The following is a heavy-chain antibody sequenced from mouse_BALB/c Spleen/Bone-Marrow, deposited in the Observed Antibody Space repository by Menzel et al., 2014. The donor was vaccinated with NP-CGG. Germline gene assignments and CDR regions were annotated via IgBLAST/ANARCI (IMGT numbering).Heavy chain of an antibody. D-gene: IGHD1-1*01. CDR2: IYPGDGDT. J-gene: IGHJ3*01. CDR3: ARTYGSSFFAY. CDR1: GYVFSSSW. Sequence: QVQLKESGPELVESGASAKISCKASGYVFSSSWMNWVKQRPGQGLEWIGRIYPGDGDTNYNGKFEGKATLTADKSSSTAYMQLSNLTSVDSAVYFCARTYGSSFFAYWGQGTLVTVSA. V-gene: IGHV1-82*01.